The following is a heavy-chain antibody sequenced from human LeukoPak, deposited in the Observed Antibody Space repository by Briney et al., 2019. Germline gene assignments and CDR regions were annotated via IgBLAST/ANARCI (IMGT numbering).Heavy chain of an antibody. J-gene: IGHJ6*02. V-gene: IGHV4-59*01. CDR2: IYYSGST. CDR3: ARFRIFPYYYYYGMDV. CDR1: GGSISSYY. Sequence: PSETLFLTCTVSGGSISSYYWSWIRQPPGKGLEWIGYIYYSGSTNYNPSLKSRVTISVDTSKNQFSLKLSSVTAADTAVYYCARFRIFPYYYYYGMDVWGQGTTVTVSS. D-gene: IGHD3-3*01.